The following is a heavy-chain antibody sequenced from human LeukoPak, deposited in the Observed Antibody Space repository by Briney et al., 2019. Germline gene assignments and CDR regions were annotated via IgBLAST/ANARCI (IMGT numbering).Heavy chain of an antibody. CDR3: VRGLGDY. Sequence: GGSLRLSCAASGFTFSSYWMHWVRQLPGKGLVWVSRINSDGSITTYADSVKGRFTISRDDAKNTLYLQMKGLRAEGTAVYYCVRGLGDYWGQGTLVTVSS. CDR2: INSDGSIT. J-gene: IGHJ4*02. CDR1: GFTFSSYW. V-gene: IGHV3-74*01.